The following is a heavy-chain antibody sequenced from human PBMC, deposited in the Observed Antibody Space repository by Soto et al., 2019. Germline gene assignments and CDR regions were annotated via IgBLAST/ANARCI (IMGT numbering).Heavy chain of an antibody. CDR2: ISAYNGNT. D-gene: IGHD1-26*01. J-gene: IGHJ4*02. CDR1: GYTFTSYG. Sequence: GASVKVSCKASGYTFTSYGISWVRQAPGQGLEWKGWISAYNGNTNYAQKLQGRVTMTTDTSTSTAYMELRSLRSDDTAVYYCASHTLVGATYLHDYWGQGTLVTVSS. V-gene: IGHV1-18*01. CDR3: ASHTLVGATYLHDY.